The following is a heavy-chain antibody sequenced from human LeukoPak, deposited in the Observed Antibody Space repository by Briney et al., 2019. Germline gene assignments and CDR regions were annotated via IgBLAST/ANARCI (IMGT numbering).Heavy chain of an antibody. CDR2: ISAYNGNT. Sequence: ASVKVSCKASGYTFTSYAISWVRQAPGQGLEWMGWISAYNGNTNYAQKLQGRVTMTTDTSTSTAYMELRSLRSDDTAVYYCAGSPSEGWFDPWGQGTLVTVSS. J-gene: IGHJ5*02. V-gene: IGHV1-18*01. CDR3: AGSPSEGWFDP. D-gene: IGHD1-26*01. CDR1: GYTFTSYA.